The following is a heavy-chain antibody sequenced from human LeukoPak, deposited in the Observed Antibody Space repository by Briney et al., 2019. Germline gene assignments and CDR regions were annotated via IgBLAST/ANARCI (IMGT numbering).Heavy chain of an antibody. J-gene: IGHJ4*02. CDR3: ARGVPLGYCTYGVCYPPYYLDY. CDR1: GYTFINYN. Sequence: EASVKVSCKASGYTFINYNINWVRQATGQGLEWMGWVNPRSGNAGYLQKFQGRLTITRDTSIDTAYMDLSSLSSEDTAVYYCARGVPLGYCTYGVCYPPYYLDYWGQGTLVTASS. V-gene: IGHV1-8*03. CDR2: VNPRSGNA. D-gene: IGHD2-8*01.